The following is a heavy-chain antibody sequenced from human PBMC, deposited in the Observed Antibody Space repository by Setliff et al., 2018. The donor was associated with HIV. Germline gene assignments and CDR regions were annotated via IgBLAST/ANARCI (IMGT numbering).Heavy chain of an antibody. Sequence: GGSLRLSCAASGFTFDDYAMHWVRQAPGKGLEWVSGISWNSGSIGYADSVKGRFTISRDNAKNSLYLQMNSLRAEDMALYYCAKVLSAYCGGDCYEGAFDWSYYFDYWGQGTLVTVSS. CDR1: GFTFDDYA. V-gene: IGHV3-9*03. D-gene: IGHD2-21*02. J-gene: IGHJ4*02. CDR2: ISWNSGSI. CDR3: AKVLSAYCGGDCYEGAFDWSYYFDY.